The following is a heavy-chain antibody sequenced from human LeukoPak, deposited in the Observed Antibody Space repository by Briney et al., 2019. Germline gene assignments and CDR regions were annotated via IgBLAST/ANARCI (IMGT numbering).Heavy chain of an antibody. Sequence: GGSLRLFCAASGGTFSSYAMHWVRQAPGRGLEWVAVISYDGSNKYYADSVKGRFTISRDNSKNTLYLQMNSLRAEDTAVYYCATSGSYYQWLVPGVYWGQGTLVTVPS. CDR3: ATSGSYYQWLVPGVY. CDR1: GGTFSSYA. CDR2: ISYDGSNK. J-gene: IGHJ4*02. D-gene: IGHD3-10*01. V-gene: IGHV3-30*04.